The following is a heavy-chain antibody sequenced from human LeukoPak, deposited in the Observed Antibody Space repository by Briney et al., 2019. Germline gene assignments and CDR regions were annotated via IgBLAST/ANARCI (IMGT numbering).Heavy chain of an antibody. J-gene: IGHJ4*02. Sequence: SVKVSCKASGGTFSSYPISWVRQAPGQGLEWMGRIIPIFGTANYAQKFKGRVTITTDESTSTAYMELSSLRSEDTAVYYCARELRPGIAVVPCYFDYWGQGTLVTVSS. D-gene: IGHD6-19*01. V-gene: IGHV1-69*05. CDR3: ARELRPGIAVVPCYFDY. CDR2: IIPIFGTA. CDR1: GGTFSSYP.